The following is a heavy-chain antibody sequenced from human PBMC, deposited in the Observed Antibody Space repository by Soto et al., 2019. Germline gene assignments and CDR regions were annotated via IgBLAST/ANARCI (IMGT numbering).Heavy chain of an antibody. CDR3: GRAVWRITMVRGVITYFDY. J-gene: IGHJ4*02. D-gene: IGHD3-10*01. V-gene: IGHV1-2*04. CDR1: GYTFTGYY. CDR2: INPNSGGT. Sequence: ASVKVSCKASGYTFTGYYMHWVRQAPGQGLEWMGWINPNSGGTNYAQKFQGWVTMTRDTSISTAYMELSRLRSDDTAVYYCGRAVWRITMVRGVITYFDYWGQGTLVTVSS.